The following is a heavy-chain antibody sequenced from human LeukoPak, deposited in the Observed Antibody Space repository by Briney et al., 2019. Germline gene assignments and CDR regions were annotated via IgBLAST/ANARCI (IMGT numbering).Heavy chain of an antibody. J-gene: IGHJ4*02. Sequence: GGSLRLSCAASGFTFSSYGMHWVRQAAGKGLEWVAVMSYDGTNTFYADSVKGRFTISRDNSKNTLHLQMNSLRAEDTAVYYCARVSAGFWSGYPFDYWGQGTLVTVSS. CDR3: ARVSAGFWSGYPFDY. CDR1: GFTFSSYG. V-gene: IGHV3-30*03. CDR2: MSYDGTNT. D-gene: IGHD3-3*01.